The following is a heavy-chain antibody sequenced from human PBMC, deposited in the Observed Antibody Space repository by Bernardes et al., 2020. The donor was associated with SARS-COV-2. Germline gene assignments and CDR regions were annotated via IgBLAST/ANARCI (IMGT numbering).Heavy chain of an antibody. Sequence: ASVKVSCKTSGYTFTTYDINWVRQAAGQGLEWMGWMNPKSGATGYAQKFQGRVTMTRDTSVNTAYMDLSRLRSDDTAIYYCARVPRNGDSFEFWGQGTLVTVSS. CDR3: ARVPRNGDSFEF. J-gene: IGHJ4*02. CDR2: MNPKSGAT. D-gene: IGHD4-17*01. CDR1: GYTFTTYD. V-gene: IGHV1-8*01.